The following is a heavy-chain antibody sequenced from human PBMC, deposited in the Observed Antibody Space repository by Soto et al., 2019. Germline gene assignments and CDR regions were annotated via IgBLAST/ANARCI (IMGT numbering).Heavy chain of an antibody. Sequence: GSLRLSCAASGFAFSSYAMSWVRQAPGKGLEWVSAISGSGGSTYYADSVKGRFTISRDNSKNTLYLQMNSLRAEDTAVYYCAKDMIRAITIFGVAPSNFDYWGQGTLVTVSS. V-gene: IGHV3-23*01. CDR2: ISGSGGST. CDR1: GFAFSSYA. J-gene: IGHJ4*02. D-gene: IGHD3-3*01. CDR3: AKDMIRAITIFGVAPSNFDY.